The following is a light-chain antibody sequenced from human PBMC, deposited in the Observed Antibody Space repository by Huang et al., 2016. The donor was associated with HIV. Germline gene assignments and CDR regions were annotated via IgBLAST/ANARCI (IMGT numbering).Light chain of an antibody. Sequence: AIRMTQSPSSLPASTGDRVTITCRARQGISSYLAWYQQKPGKAPKLLIYAASTLQSGVPSRFIGSGFGTDFTLTISSLQSEDLGSYHCQQYYTYPHSFGQGTKLEI. CDR3: QQYYTYPHS. V-gene: IGKV1-8*01. CDR1: QGISSY. J-gene: IGKJ2*01. CDR2: AAS.